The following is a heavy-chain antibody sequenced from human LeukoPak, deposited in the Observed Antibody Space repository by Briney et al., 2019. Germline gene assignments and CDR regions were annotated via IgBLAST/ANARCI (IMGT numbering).Heavy chain of an antibody. Sequence: GGSLRLSCAASGFTFSSYWMSWVRQAPGKGLEWVANIKQDGSEKYYVDSVKGRFTISRDNAKNSLYLQMNSLRAEDTAVYYCARPFGSSYRYTLDYWGQGTLVTVSP. V-gene: IGHV3-7*01. CDR2: IKQDGSEK. J-gene: IGHJ4*02. D-gene: IGHD3-16*02. CDR1: GFTFSSYW. CDR3: ARPFGSSYRYTLDY.